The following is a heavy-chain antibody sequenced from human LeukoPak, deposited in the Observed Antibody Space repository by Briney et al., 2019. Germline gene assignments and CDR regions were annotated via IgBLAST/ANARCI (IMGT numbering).Heavy chain of an antibody. V-gene: IGHV4-39*01. Sequence: SETLSLTCTVSGGSVTTGYYYWGWIRQPPGKALEWIGSLYYSGSTYYNPSLQSRVTISVDTSKTQFSLRLSSLTAADTAVYYCARFYYGSGSYVSNFDYWGQGTLVTVSS. CDR2: LYYSGST. D-gene: IGHD3-10*01. J-gene: IGHJ4*02. CDR3: ARFYYGSGSYVSNFDY. CDR1: GGSVTTGYYY.